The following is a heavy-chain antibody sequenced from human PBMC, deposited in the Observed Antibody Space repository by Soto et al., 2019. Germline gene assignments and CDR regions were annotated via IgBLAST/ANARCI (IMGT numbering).Heavy chain of an antibody. J-gene: IGHJ4*02. D-gene: IGHD3-10*01. CDR3: ATSYGSGYRAFDY. V-gene: IGHV1-69*04. CDR2: VNPILSMS. Sequence: QVQLVQSGAEVKRPGSSVKVSCKASGDTFSFYSINWVRQAPGLGLEWMGRVNPILSMSNYAQRFKGRVTMTADKSRSTADMELSGLRSEDTAMYYCATSYGSGYRAFDYWGQGALVTVSS. CDR1: GDTFSFYS.